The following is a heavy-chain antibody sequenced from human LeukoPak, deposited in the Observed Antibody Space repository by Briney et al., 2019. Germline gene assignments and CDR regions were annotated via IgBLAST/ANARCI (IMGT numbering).Heavy chain of an antibody. CDR2: ISSSGSTI. CDR1: GFTFSSYE. V-gene: IGHV3-48*03. D-gene: IGHD3/OR15-3a*01. J-gene: IGHJ6*02. Sequence: GGSLRLSCAASGFTFSSYEMNWVRQAPGKGLEWVSYISSSGSTIYYADSVKGRFTISRDNAKKSLYLQMKSLRAEDTAVYFCARFGLRYVYGMDVWGPGTTVTVS. CDR3: ARFGLRYVYGMDV.